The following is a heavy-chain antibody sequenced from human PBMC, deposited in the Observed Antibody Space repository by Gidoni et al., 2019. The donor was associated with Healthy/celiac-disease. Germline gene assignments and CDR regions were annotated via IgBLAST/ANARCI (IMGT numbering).Heavy chain of an antibody. CDR1: GSTFSSYG. Sequence: EVPLLESGGGLVQPGGSLRLSCAASGSTFSSYGMRWVRQAPGKGMEWVTDNSGSGDSTYYADSVKSRFTISRDNSKNTLYLQMNSLRAEDTAVYYCAKDSGNMIPQVWGQGTLVTVSS. V-gene: IGHV3-23*01. CDR3: AKDSGNMIPQV. D-gene: IGHD3-22*01. CDR2: NSGSGDST. J-gene: IGHJ4*02.